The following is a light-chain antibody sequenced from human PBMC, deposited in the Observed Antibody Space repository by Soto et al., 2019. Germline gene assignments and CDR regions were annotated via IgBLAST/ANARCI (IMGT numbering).Light chain of an antibody. CDR3: QQYGSSIT. Sequence: DIVLTQSPGTLSLSPGERATLSCGASQSINSRSLAWYQQKPGQAPRLLIYDASTRATGIPARFSGSGSGTEFTLTISSLQSEDYAVYYCQQYGSSITFGQGTRLEIK. CDR2: DAS. V-gene: IGKV3-20*01. CDR1: QSINSRS. J-gene: IGKJ5*01.